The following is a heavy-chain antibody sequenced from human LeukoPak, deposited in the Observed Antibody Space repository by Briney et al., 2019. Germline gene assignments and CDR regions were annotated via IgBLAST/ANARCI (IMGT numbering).Heavy chain of an antibody. Sequence: SETLSLTCTVSGGSVSTIDYYWGWIRQPPGKGLEWIGSVYYSGSTYYNAPLKSRVTISVDTPKNQFSLKLSAVTAADTAMYYCAREDAVSSDDAFDLWGQGTMVTVS. D-gene: IGHD6-19*01. CDR3: AREDAVSSDDAFDL. CDR1: GGSVSTIDYY. V-gene: IGHV4-39*07. J-gene: IGHJ3*01. CDR2: VYYSGST.